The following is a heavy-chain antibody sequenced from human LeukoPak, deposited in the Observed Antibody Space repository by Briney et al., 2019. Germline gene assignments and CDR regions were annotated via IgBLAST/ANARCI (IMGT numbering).Heavy chain of an antibody. V-gene: IGHV1-69*04. D-gene: IGHD3-3*02. J-gene: IGHJ3*02. CDR3: ARAHLHAMCFDI. Sequence: SVKVSCKASGGTFSSYAISWVRQAPGQGLEWMGRIIPILGIANYAQKFQGSVTITADKSTSTAYMELSSLRSEDTAVYCCARAHLHAMCFDIWGQGTMVTVSS. CDR2: IIPILGIA. CDR1: GGTFSSYA.